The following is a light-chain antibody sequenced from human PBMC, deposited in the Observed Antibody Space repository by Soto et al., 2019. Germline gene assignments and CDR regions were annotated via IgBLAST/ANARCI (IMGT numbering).Light chain of an antibody. V-gene: IGKV3-20*01. CDR2: GAS. CDR1: QSVSNSY. J-gene: IGKJ4*01. Sequence: EIVLTQSPGTLSLSPGERVTLSCRASQSVSNSYLAWYQQKPGQAPRLLISGASSRATGIPDRFSGSGSGTDFTLTISRLEPEDFAVYYCQQYGSSVLTFGGGTKVEIK. CDR3: QQYGSSVLT.